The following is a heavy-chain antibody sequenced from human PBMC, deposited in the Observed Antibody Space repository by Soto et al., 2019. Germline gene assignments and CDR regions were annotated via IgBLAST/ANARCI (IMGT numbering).Heavy chain of an antibody. Sequence: QVQLVQSGAEVKKSGASVKVSCKASGYTFTNYGISWVRQAPGQGLEWMGWISGYNGNTNYAQKLQGRVTMTTDTXTXXAYMERRSLRSDDAAVYYCARDVWDDSSGYYYFDYWGQGTLVTVSS. CDR3: ARDVWDDSSGYYYFDY. J-gene: IGHJ4*02. CDR2: ISGYNGNT. D-gene: IGHD3-22*01. V-gene: IGHV1-18*01. CDR1: GYTFTNYG.